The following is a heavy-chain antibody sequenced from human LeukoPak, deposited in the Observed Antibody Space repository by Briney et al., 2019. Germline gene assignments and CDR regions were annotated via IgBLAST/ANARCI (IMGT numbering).Heavy chain of an antibody. J-gene: IGHJ4*02. CDR2: INHSGST. D-gene: IGHD2-21*02. Sequence: KPSETLSLTCAVYGGSFSGYYWSWIRQPPGKGLEWIGEINHSGSTNYNPSLKSRVTISVDTSKNQFSLKLSSVTAADTAVYYCARSKHIVVVTAIRPRYYIDYWGQGTLVTVSS. V-gene: IGHV4-34*01. CDR3: ARSKHIVVVTAIRPRYYIDY. CDR1: GGSFSGYY.